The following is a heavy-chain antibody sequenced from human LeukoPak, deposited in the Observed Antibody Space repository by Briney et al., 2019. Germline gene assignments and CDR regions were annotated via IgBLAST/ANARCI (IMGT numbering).Heavy chain of an antibody. CDR2: INHSGST. V-gene: IGHV4-4*02. J-gene: IGHJ3*02. D-gene: IGHD1-14*01. CDR1: GGSISGTNW. Sequence: SGTLSLTCGVSGGSISGTNWWSWVRQPPGQGLEWIGEINHSGSTNYNPSLKIRVTISVDTSKNQFSLKLSSVTAADTAVYYCARVYGRGAFDIWGQGTMVTVSS. CDR3: ARVYGRGAFDI.